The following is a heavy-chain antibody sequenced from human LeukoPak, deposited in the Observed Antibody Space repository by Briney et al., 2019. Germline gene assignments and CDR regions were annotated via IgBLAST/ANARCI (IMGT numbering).Heavy chain of an antibody. CDR2: IKQDGTEK. V-gene: IGHV3-7*01. J-gene: IGHJ4*02. CDR3: ASPQNGF. D-gene: IGHD4-17*01. CDR1: GFTFTTYW. Sequence: GGSLRLSCGASGFTFTTYWMSWVRQAPGKGLEWVANIKQDGTEKYYVDSVKGRFTISRDNAKNSLYLQMNSLRAEDTAMFYCASPQNGFWGQGTLVTVSS.